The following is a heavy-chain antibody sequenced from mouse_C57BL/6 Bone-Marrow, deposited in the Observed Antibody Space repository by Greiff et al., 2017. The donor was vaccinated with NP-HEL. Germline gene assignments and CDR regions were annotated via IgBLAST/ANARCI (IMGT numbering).Heavy chain of an antibody. CDR2: FHPYNDDT. Sequence: VKLQESGAELVKPGASVKMSCKASGYTFTTYPIEWMKQNHGKSLEWIGNFHPYNDDTKYNEKFKGKATLTVEKSSSTVYLELSRLTSDDSAVYYCARTVWEGYWFAYWGQGTLVTVSA. CDR1: GYTFTTYP. CDR3: ARTVWEGYWFAY. V-gene: IGHV1-47*01. D-gene: IGHD4-1*01. J-gene: IGHJ3*01.